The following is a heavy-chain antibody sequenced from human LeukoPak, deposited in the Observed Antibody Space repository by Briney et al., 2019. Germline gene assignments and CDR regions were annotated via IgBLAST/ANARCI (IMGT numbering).Heavy chain of an antibody. D-gene: IGHD3-22*01. Sequence: PGESLKISCKGSGYRFNAYWIAWVRQMPGKGLEWMGIIYPDDSDTRYSPSFQGQVTISTDKSVRTAYLQWSSLKASDTAMYYCARPNITPYYDSRGYDAFDVWGQGTMVTVSS. V-gene: IGHV5-51*01. CDR3: ARPNITPYYDSRGYDAFDV. CDR2: IYPDDSDT. CDR1: GYRFNAYW. J-gene: IGHJ3*01.